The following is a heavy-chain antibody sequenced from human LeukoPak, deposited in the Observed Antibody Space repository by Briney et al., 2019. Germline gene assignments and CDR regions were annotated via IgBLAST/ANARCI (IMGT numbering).Heavy chain of an antibody. CDR3: ARDGVTMVRGVKVLDYYYYYMDV. J-gene: IGHJ6*03. CDR2: ISSSSSHI. Sequence: GGSLRLSCAASGFTFSSYSMNWVRQAPGKGLEWVSSISSSSSHIYYADSVKGRFTISRDNAKNSLYLQMNSLRAEDTAVYYCARDGVTMVRGVKVLDYYYYYMDVWGKGTTVTISS. V-gene: IGHV3-21*01. D-gene: IGHD3-10*01. CDR1: GFTFSSYS.